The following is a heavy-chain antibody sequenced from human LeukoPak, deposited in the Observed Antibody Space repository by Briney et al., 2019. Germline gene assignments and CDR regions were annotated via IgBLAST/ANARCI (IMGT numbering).Heavy chain of an antibody. CDR1: GYTFTSYY. CDR3: ARDLADYGGQPGAFDI. V-gene: IGHV1-46*01. D-gene: IGHD4-23*01. J-gene: IGHJ3*02. CDR2: INPSGGST. Sequence: ASVKVSCKASGYTFTSYYMHWVRQAPRQGLEWMGIINPSGGSTSYAQKFQGRVTMTRDTSTSTVYMELSSLRSEDTAVYYCARDLADYGGQPGAFDIWGQGTMVTVSS.